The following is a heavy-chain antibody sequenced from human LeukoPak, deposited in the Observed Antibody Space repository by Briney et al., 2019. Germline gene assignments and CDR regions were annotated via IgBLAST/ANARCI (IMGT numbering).Heavy chain of an antibody. V-gene: IGHV4-34*01. CDR2: INHSGST. CDR3: ARGSHRGRYCSSTSCPRSYFDY. J-gene: IGHJ4*02. CDR1: GGSFSGYY. Sequence: SETLSLTCAVYGGSFSGYYWSWIRQPPGKGLEWIGEINHSGSTNYSPSLKSRVTISVDTSKNQFSLKLSSVTAADTAVYYCARGSHRGRYCSSTSCPRSYFDYWGQGTLVTVSS. D-gene: IGHD2-2*01.